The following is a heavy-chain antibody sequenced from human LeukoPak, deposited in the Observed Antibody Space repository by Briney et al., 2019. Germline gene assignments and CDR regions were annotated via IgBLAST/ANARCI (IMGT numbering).Heavy chain of an antibody. Sequence: GASVKVSCKASGGTFSSYAISWVRQAPGQGLEWMGGIIPIFGTANYAQKFQGRVTMTRDTSISTAYMELSRLRSDDTAVYYCARGSSSWYGYYYYYYMDVWGKGTTVTISS. CDR2: IIPIFGTA. D-gene: IGHD6-13*01. CDR3: ARGSSSWYGYYYYYYMDV. CDR1: GGTFSSYA. V-gene: IGHV1-69*05. J-gene: IGHJ6*03.